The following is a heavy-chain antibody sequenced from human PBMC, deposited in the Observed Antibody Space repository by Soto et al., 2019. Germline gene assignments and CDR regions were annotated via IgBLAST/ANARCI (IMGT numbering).Heavy chain of an antibody. V-gene: IGHV1-18*01. Sequence: GASVKVSCKASGYTFTSYGISWVRQAPGQGLEWMGWISAYNGNTNYAQKLQGRVTMTTDTSTSTAYMELRSLRSDDTAVYYCARGDILTGYHPHPYYYYGMDVWGQGTTVTVSS. CDR1: GYTFTSYG. CDR3: ARGDILTGYHPHPYYYYGMDV. D-gene: IGHD3-9*01. CDR2: ISAYNGNT. J-gene: IGHJ6*02.